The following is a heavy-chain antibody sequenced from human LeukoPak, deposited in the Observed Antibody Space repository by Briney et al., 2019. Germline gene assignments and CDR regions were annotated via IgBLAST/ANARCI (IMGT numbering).Heavy chain of an antibody. J-gene: IGHJ4*02. D-gene: IGHD2-8*01. CDR1: GFTFRNFA. CDR3: AKDGQSFNSMYDYFDS. V-gene: IGHV3-23*01. CDR2: IGGGDT. Sequence: GGSLRLSCSASGFTFRNFATSWVRQAPGKGLEWVSSIGGGDTHYADSVKGRFTISRDDSRSTVDLQMSSLRAEDTAVYYCAKDGQSFNSMYDYFDSWGQGTLVTVSS.